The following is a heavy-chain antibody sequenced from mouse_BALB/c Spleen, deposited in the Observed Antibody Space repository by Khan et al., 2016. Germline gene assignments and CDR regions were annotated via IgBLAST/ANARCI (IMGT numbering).Heavy chain of an antibody. D-gene: IGHD1-1*01. Sequence: QIQLVQSGPELKKPGKTVKISCKASGYTFTNYGMNWVKQAQGKGLKWMGWINTYSGESTYADDFKGRFAFSLETSANTAYLQIDNLKHEDTATYFCARYRYYYGSSRYFDVWGAGTTVTVSS. CDR2: INTYSGES. V-gene: IGHV9-3-1*01. J-gene: IGHJ1*01. CDR1: GYTFTNYG. CDR3: ARYRYYYGSSRYFDV.